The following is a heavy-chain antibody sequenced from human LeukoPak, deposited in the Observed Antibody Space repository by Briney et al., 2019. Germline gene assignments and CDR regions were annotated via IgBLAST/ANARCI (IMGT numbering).Heavy chain of an antibody. J-gene: IGHJ4*02. D-gene: IGHD6-19*01. Sequence: ASVKVSCKASGYTFTGNYMHWVRQAPGKGLEWMEWINPNSGNTGYAQKFQGRVTMTRNTSISTAYMELSSLRSEDTAVYYCARTPRYSSGCLGYWGQGTLVTVSS. CDR1: GYTFTGNY. V-gene: IGHV1-8*02. CDR3: ARTPRYSSGCLGY. CDR2: INPNSGNT.